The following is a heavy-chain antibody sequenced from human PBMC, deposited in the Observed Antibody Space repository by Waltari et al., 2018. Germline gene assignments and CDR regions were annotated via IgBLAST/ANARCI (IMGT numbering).Heavy chain of an antibody. J-gene: IGHJ4*02. D-gene: IGHD3-10*01. CDR1: GYTFTSYA. V-gene: IGHV1-3*01. CDR2: INAGNGNT. Sequence: QVQLVQSGAEVKKPGASVKVSCKASGYTFTSYAMHWVRQAPGQRLEWMGWINAGNGNTKDSQKFQGRVTITRDTSASTAYMELSSLRSEDTAVYYCAGTPDYYGSGSYYSLDYWGQGTLVTVSS. CDR3: AGTPDYYGSGSYYSLDY.